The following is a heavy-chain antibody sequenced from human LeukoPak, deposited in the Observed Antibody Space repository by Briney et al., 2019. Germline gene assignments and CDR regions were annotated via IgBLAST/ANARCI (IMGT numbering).Heavy chain of an antibody. V-gene: IGHV3-30*02. J-gene: IGHJ5*02. CDR3: AKDQILVIAAAGNWFDP. CDR2: IRYDGSNK. D-gene: IGHD6-13*01. CDR1: GFTFSSYG. Sequence: GGSLRLSCAASGFTFSSYGMHWVRQAPGKGLEWVAFIRYDGSNKYYADSVKGRFTISRDNSKNTPYLQMNSLRAEDTAVYYSAKDQILVIAAAGNWFDPWGQGTLVTVSS.